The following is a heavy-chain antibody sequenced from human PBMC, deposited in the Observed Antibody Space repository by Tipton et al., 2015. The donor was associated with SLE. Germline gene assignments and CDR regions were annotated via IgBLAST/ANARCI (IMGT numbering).Heavy chain of an antibody. Sequence: TLSLTCTVSGYSIGSDYFWGWVRQPPGKGLQWIATIYYNGKTYYTPSLRSRVTLSVDTSKNQFSLKLTSVTAADTAVYYCARGDSSGWRRVYFDNWGQGTLVTVSS. CDR1: GYSIGSDYF. J-gene: IGHJ4*02. CDR3: ARGDSSGWRRVYFDN. V-gene: IGHV4-38-2*02. CDR2: IYYNGKT. D-gene: IGHD6-19*01.